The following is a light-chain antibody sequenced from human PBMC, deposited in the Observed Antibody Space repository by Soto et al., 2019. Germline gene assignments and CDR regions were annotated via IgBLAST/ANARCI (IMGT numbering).Light chain of an antibody. Sequence: DIQMTQSPSSLSASVGDRVTINCRASQTVSVYLNWYRQEPGKAPKLLIFSASTLQSGVPPRFSGSGSGTDFTLTISTLQPEDFATYYCQQSYSTPFTFGPGTKVEVK. J-gene: IGKJ3*01. CDR3: QQSYSTPFT. CDR1: QTVSVY. V-gene: IGKV1-39*01. CDR2: SAS.